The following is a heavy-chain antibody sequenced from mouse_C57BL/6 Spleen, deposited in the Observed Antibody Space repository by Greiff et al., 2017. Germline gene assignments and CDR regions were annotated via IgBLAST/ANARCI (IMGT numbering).Heavy chain of an antibody. Sequence: EVQVVESGGGLVQPGGSLKLSCAASGFTFSDYYMYWVRQTPEKRLEWVAYISNGGGSTYYPDTVKGRFTISRDNAKNTLYLQMSRLKSEDTAMYYCARSSPYYYGSSYGYYAMDYWGQGTSVTVSS. J-gene: IGHJ4*01. V-gene: IGHV5-12*01. CDR3: ARSSPYYYGSSYGYYAMDY. D-gene: IGHD1-1*01. CDR1: GFTFSDYY. CDR2: ISNGGGST.